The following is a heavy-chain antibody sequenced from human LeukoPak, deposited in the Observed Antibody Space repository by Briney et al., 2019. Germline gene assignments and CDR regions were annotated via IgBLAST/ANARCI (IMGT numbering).Heavy chain of an antibody. D-gene: IGHD6-19*01. V-gene: IGHV4-4*07. CDR1: GGSISSYY. J-gene: IGHJ4*02. Sequence: KPSETLSLTCTVSGGSISSYYWSWIRQPAGKGLEWIGRIYTSGSTNYNPSLKSRVTISVDKSKNQFSLKLSSVTAADTAVYYCARDGSSGCYGAIDYWGQGTLVTVSS. CDR3: ARDGSSGCYGAIDY. CDR2: IYTSGST.